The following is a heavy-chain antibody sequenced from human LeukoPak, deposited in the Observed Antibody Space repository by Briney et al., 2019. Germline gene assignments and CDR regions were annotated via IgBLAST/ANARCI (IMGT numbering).Heavy chain of an antibody. CDR2: INHSGST. Sequence: SETLSLTCAVYGGSFSGYYWSWIRQPPGKGLEWIGEINHSGSTNYNPSLKSRVTISVDTSKNQFSLRLSSVTAADTAVYYCTRDTGTTGEVKFDPWGQGTLVTVSS. V-gene: IGHV4-34*01. D-gene: IGHD4-17*01. J-gene: IGHJ5*02. CDR1: GGSFSGYY. CDR3: TRDTGTTGEVKFDP.